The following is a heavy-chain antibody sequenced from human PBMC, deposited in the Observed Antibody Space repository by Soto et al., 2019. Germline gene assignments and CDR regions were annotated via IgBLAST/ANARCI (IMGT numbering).Heavy chain of an antibody. D-gene: IGHD6-19*01. CDR1: GYTFTSYG. CDR3: ARDGSPTSYSSGWPFDY. CDR2: ISAYNGNT. J-gene: IGHJ4*02. V-gene: IGHV1-18*01. Sequence: QVQLVQSGAEVKKPGASVKVSCKASGYTFTSYGISWVRQAPGQGLEWMGWISAYNGNTNYAQKLQGRVTMTTDTFTSTAYMELRSLRSDDTAVYYCARDGSPTSYSSGWPFDYWGQGTLVTVSS.